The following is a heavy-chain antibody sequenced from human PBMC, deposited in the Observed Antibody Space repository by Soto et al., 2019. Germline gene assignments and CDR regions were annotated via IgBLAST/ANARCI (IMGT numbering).Heavy chain of an antibody. CDR3: AREYTYGSNCFDC. D-gene: IGHD5-18*01. V-gene: IGHV4-31*03. J-gene: IGHJ4*02. Sequence: QVRLQESGPGLVKPSQTLSLTCTVSGGSISSAAYYWSWIRQHPGKGLEWIGYVSHSGSTYYNPSRKCRVIISVDTSKIQFSLGLASVTAADTAVYYCAREYTYGSNCFDCWGQGALVTVSS. CDR1: GGSISSAAYY. CDR2: VSHSGST.